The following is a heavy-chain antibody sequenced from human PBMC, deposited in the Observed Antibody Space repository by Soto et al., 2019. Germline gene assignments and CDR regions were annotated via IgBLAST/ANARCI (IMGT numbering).Heavy chain of an antibody. J-gene: IGHJ6*02. V-gene: IGHV5-10-1*01. CDR3: AAITGTTHYYYGMDV. Sequence: GESLKIPCWCSGNRITSYWISLVRQLPGKGLEWMGRIDPSDSYTNYSPSFQGHVTISADKSISTAYLQWSSLKASDTAMYYCAAITGTTHYYYGMDVWGQGTKVTVSS. CDR2: IDPSDSYT. CDR1: GNRITSYW. D-gene: IGHD1-7*01.